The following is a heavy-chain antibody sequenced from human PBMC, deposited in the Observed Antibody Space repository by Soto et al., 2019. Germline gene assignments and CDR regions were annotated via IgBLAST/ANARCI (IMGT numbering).Heavy chain of an antibody. V-gene: IGHV1-24*01. Sequence: ASVKVSCKVSGYTLTELSMHWVRQAPGKGLEWMGGFDPEDGETIYAQKFQGRVTMTEDTSTDTAYMELSSLRSEDTAVYYCAKRGSSSSCYGPRCAFDIWGRGTMVTVSS. CDR2: FDPEDGET. CDR3: AKRGSSSSCYGPRCAFDI. D-gene: IGHD6-13*01. CDR1: GYTLTELS. J-gene: IGHJ3*02.